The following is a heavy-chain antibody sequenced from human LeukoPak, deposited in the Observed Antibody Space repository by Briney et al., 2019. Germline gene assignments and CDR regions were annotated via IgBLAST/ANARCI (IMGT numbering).Heavy chain of an antibody. V-gene: IGHV4-34*01. J-gene: IGHJ4*02. CDR3: ARGFNDSSGYYYDPFDY. CDR1: GGSFSGYY. CDR2: INHSGST. Sequence: PSETLSLTCAVYGGSFSGYYWSWIRQPPGKGLEWLGEINHSGSTNYNPSLKSRVTISVDTSKNQFSLKLSSVTAADTAVYYCARGFNDSSGYYYDPFDYWGQGTLVTVSS. D-gene: IGHD3-22*01.